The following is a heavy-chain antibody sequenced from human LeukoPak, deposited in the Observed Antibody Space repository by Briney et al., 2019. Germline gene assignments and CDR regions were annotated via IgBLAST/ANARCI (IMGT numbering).Heavy chain of an antibody. V-gene: IGHV3-23*01. Sequence: GGSLRLSWAAPGFTFSSYAMSWVRQAPGKGLELVSAISGSGVSIYYADSVKGRFTISRDNSKNTLYLQMNSLRAEDTAVYYCAKQGRSGWYELNWFDPWGQGTLVTVSS. CDR3: AKQGRSGWYELNWFDP. J-gene: IGHJ5*02. CDR1: GFTFSSYA. D-gene: IGHD6-19*01. CDR2: ISGSGVSI.